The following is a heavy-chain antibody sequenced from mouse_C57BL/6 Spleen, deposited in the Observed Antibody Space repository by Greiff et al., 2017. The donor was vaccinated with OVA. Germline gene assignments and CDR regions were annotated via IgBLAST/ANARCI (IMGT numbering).Heavy chain of an antibody. V-gene: IGHV6-3*01. CDR1: GFTFSNYW. CDR2: ISFKSDNYAT. Sequence: EVKLEASGGGLVQPGGSVKLSCDASGFTFSNYWMNWVSQSPEKGLEWVAQISFKSDNYATNYAESVKGRFTISRDDTTSSGYLQKNNLRAEDTGIYYCTDDMDYWGQGTSVTVAS. CDR3: TDDMDY. J-gene: IGHJ4*01.